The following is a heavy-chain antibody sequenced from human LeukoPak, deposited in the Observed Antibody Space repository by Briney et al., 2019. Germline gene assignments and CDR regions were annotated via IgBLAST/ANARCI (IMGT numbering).Heavy chain of an antibody. Sequence: PGGSLRLSCAASGFTFSSYAMHWVRQAPGKGLEWVAVISYDGSNKYHADSVKGRFTISRDNSKNTLYLQMNSLRAEDTAVYYCARGTHIVVVTAPPGVWGQGTTVTVSS. J-gene: IGHJ6*02. CDR2: ISYDGSNK. D-gene: IGHD2-21*02. V-gene: IGHV3-30-3*01. CDR3: ARGTHIVVVTAPPGV. CDR1: GFTFSSYA.